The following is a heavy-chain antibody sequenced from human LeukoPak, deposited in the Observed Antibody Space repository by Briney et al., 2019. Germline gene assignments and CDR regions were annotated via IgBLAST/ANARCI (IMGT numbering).Heavy chain of an antibody. V-gene: IGHV4-59*08. CDR1: GGSISSYY. D-gene: IGHD3-10*01. J-gene: IGHJ4*02. CDR3: AGHGLLWFGEFMYYFDY. Sequence: PSDTLSLTCTVSGGSISSYYWSWIRQPPGKGLEGIVYIYYSGSTNYNPSLKSRVTIYVDTSKNQFSLKLSSVTAAGPGVLYCAGHGLLWFGEFMYYFDYGGQGTLVTVSS. CDR2: IYYSGST.